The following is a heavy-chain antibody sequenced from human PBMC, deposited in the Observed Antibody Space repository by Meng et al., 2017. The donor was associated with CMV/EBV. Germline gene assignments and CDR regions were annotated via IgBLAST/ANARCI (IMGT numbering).Heavy chain of an antibody. Sequence: GGSLRLSCAASGFTFSSYGMHWVRQAPGKGLGWVAFIRYDGSNKYYADSVKGRFTISRDNSKNTLYLQMNSLRAEDTAVYYCAKGQVSLSSGMDVWGQGTTVTVSS. V-gene: IGHV3-30*02. CDR3: AKGQVSLSSGMDV. D-gene: IGHD6-6*01. CDR2: IRYDGSNK. CDR1: GFTFSSYG. J-gene: IGHJ6*02.